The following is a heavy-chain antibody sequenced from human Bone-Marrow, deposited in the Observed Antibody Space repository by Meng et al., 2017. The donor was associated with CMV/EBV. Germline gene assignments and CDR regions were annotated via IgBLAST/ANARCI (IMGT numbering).Heavy chain of an antibody. J-gene: IGHJ4*02. CDR3: ARDMRGSSTRWIIVYFDY. V-gene: IGHV1-18*04. D-gene: IGHD2-2*01. Sequence: ASVKVSCKASGYTFTGYYMHWVRQAPGQGLEWMGWISVYNGNTNYAQKLQGRVTMTTDTSTRTAYMELRSLRSDDTAVYYCARDMRGSSTRWIIVYFDYWGQGTLVTFSS. CDR2: ISVYNGNT. CDR1: GYTFTGYY.